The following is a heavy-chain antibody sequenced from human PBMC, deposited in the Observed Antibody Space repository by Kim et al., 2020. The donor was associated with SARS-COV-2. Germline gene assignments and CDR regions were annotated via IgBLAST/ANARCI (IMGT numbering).Heavy chain of an antibody. D-gene: IGHD3-10*01. CDR3: AKMGSGSYLKWFDS. V-gene: IGHV3-23*01. CDR2: ISGSDGST. CDR1: GFTFSTYA. J-gene: IGHJ5*02. Sequence: GGSLRLSCAASGFTFSTYAMSWVRRAPGKGLEWVSGISGSDGSTKYADSVRGRFTISRANSKNMVYLQMKSLRTEDTAVSYCAKMGSGSYLKWFDSWGQG.